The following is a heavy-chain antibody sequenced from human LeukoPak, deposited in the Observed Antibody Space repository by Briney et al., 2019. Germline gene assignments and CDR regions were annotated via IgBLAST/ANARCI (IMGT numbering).Heavy chain of an antibody. Sequence: SETLSLTCTVSGGSISSYYWSWIRQPPGKGLEWIGYIYYSGSTNYNPSLKSRVTISVDTSKNQFSLKLSSVTAADTAAYYCARGKAEPDIVVVPAAMPNYYYYMDVWGKGATVTVSS. V-gene: IGHV4-59*01. D-gene: IGHD2-2*01. J-gene: IGHJ6*03. CDR3: ARGKAEPDIVVVPAAMPNYYYYMDV. CDR2: IYYSGST. CDR1: GGSISSYY.